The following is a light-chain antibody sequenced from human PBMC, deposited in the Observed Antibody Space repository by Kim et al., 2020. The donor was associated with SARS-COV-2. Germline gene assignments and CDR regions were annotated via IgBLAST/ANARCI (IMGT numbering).Light chain of an antibody. CDR1: KLGDGL. V-gene: IGLV3-1*01. CDR2: QNS. CDR3: QAWDGNTACV. J-gene: IGLJ1*01. Sequence: VTPVHTAGIPCCGGKLGDGLDSWYQQTRGHSPVLFIYQNSKRPSGTPERFSASNSGNTATLTISGTQPLDEADYYCQAWDGNTACVFGTGTKVTVL.